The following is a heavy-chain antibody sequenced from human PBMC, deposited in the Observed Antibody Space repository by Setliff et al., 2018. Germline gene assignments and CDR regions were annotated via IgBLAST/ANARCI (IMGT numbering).Heavy chain of an antibody. V-gene: IGHV1-69*13. Sequence: SVKVSCKASGGTFRTDGFSWVRQAPGQGLEWMGRIIPVFRTANYAQKFRGRVTITADEVARTAYMELSTLRSEDTAVYYCARDTRDKYDSSGYYLSLDSWGQGSLVTVPQ. D-gene: IGHD3-22*01. CDR1: GGTFRTDG. CDR3: ARDTRDKYDSSGYYLSLDS. J-gene: IGHJ4*02. CDR2: IIPVFRTA.